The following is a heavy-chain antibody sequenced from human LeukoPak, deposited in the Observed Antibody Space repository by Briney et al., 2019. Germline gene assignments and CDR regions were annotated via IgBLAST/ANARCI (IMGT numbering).Heavy chain of an antibody. CDR2: IYHSGST. J-gene: IGHJ6*03. CDR3: ARDRKWPYYYYMDV. D-gene: IGHD5-12*01. CDR1: GYSISSGYY. Sequence: SETLSLTCTVSGYSISSGYYWGWIRQPPGKGLEWIGSIYHSGSTYYNPSLKSRVTISVDTSKHQFSLKLSSVTAADTAVYYCARDRKWPYYYYMDVWGKGTTVTVSS. V-gene: IGHV4-38-2*02.